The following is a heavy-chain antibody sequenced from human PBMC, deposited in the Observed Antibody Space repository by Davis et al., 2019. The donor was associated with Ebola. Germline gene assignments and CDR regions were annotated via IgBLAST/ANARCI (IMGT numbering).Heavy chain of an antibody. CDR1: GFIFSDYE. CDR2: VGISVDSI. Sequence: GSLRLSCEASGFIFSDYEMNWVRQTPGKGLEWVAFVGISVDSIHYAASVKGRFIASRDNARHSLLLQMNNLKVEDTGVYYCVPGTWIRGQGMRVTVSA. V-gene: IGHV3-48*03. CDR3: VPGTWI. D-gene: IGHD5-18*01. J-gene: IGHJ4*02.